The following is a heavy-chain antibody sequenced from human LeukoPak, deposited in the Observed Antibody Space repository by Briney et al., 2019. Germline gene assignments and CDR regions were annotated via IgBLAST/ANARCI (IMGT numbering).Heavy chain of an antibody. CDR1: GGSVTDYY. Sequence: SETLSLTCTVSGGSVTDYYWSWIRQSPGKGLEWIGYIYYTGTSYNPSLKSRVTISADTSKNQFSLKLSSVTAADTAVYYCAGHLVGARPYFDCWGQGTLVTVSS. D-gene: IGHD1-26*01. J-gene: IGHJ4*02. CDR3: AGHLVGARPYFDC. V-gene: IGHV4-59*08. CDR2: IYYTGT.